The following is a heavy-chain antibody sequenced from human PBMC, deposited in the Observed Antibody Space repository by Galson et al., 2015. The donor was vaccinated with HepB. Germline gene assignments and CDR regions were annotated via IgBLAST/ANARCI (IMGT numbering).Heavy chain of an antibody. J-gene: IGHJ4*02. Sequence: SLRLSCAASGFTFSSSSMHWVRHAPGKGLVWVSRINVDGSATTYADSVKGRFTISRDNAKNTLFLQMNSLRAEDTAVYYCARVSSTLDYWGQGTLVTVSS. CDR1: GFTFSSSS. D-gene: IGHD6-13*01. CDR3: ARVSSTLDY. CDR2: INVDGSAT. V-gene: IGHV3-74*01.